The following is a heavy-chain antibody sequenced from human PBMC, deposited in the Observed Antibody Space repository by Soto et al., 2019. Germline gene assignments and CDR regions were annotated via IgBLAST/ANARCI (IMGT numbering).Heavy chain of an antibody. CDR2: INPNSGGT. CDR1: GYTFTGYY. V-gene: IGHV1-2*04. D-gene: IGHD4-17*01. Sequence: ASVKVSCKASGYTFTGYYMHWVRQAPGQGLEWMGWINPNSGGTNYAQKFQGWVTMTRDTSISTAYMELSRLRSDDTAVYYCARSLSYGDDYYFDYWGQGTLVTVSS. J-gene: IGHJ4*02. CDR3: ARSLSYGDDYYFDY.